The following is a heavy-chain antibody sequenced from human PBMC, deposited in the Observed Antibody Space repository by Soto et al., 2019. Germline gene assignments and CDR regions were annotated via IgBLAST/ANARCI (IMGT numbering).Heavy chain of an antibody. D-gene: IGHD6-6*01. CDR2: ISYDGSNK. CDR3: ARDGSSSSSYYYYMDV. CDR1: GFTFSSYA. J-gene: IGHJ6*03. Sequence: GGSLRLSCAASGFTFSSYAMHWVRQAPGKGLEWVAVISYDGSNKYYADSVKGRFIISRDNSKNTLYLQMNSLRAEDTAVYYCARDGSSSSSYYYYMDVWGKGTTVTVSS. V-gene: IGHV3-30*04.